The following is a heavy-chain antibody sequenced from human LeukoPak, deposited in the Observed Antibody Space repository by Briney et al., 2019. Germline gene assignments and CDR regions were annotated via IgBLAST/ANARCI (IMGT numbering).Heavy chain of an antibody. V-gene: IGHV4-59*12. D-gene: IGHD2/OR15-2a*01. CDR1: GGSISGNA. Sequence: SETLSLTCTVSGGSISGNAWSWIRQTPEKGLEWIGYIYKSGSTKYNPSLKGRVTISPDTSKNQFSLELSSVTAADTAVYYCARDHPPGNFYDYWGQGTLVTVSS. J-gene: IGHJ4*02. CDR3: ARDHPPGNFYDY. CDR2: IYKSGST.